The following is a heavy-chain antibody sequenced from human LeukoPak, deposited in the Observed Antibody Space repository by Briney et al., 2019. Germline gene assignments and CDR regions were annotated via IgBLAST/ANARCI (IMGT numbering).Heavy chain of an antibody. V-gene: IGHV1-58*02. D-gene: IGHD1-14*01. CDR1: GFTFTSSA. CDR3: ARARRSPDY. Sequence: SVKVSCKASGFTFTSSAMQWVRQARGQRLEWIGWIVVGSGNTNYAQKFQGRVTMTRDTSTSTVYMELSSLRSEDTAVYYCARARRSPDYWGQGTLVTVSS. CDR2: IVVGSGNT. J-gene: IGHJ4*02.